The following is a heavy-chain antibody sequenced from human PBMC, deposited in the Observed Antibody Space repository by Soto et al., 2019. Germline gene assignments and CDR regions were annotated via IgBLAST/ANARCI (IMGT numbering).Heavy chain of an antibody. Sequence: SETLSLTCNVSGGSISKFYWAWIRKTAGNGLEWMGRVYATGTTDYNPSLRSRVAMSVDISKKTFSLRLRSVTGADSGVYYCVRDGSKSLRDWLDPWGQGILVTVSS. CDR3: VRDGSKSLRDWLDP. CDR1: GGSISKFY. CDR2: VYATGTT. J-gene: IGHJ5*02. V-gene: IGHV4-4*07.